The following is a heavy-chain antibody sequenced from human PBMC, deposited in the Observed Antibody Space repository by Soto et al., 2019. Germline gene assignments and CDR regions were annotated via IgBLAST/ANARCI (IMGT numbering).Heavy chain of an antibody. D-gene: IGHD5-18*01. J-gene: IGHJ5*02. CDR2: ISAYNGNT. CDR1: GYTFTSYG. V-gene: IGHV1-18*01. CDR3: ARDGRGTAKGCTAGDWFDP. Sequence: QVQLVQSGAEVKKPGASVKVSCKASGYTFTSYGISWVRQAPGQGLEWMGWISAYNGNTNYAQKLQGRVTMTTDTSTSTAYMERRSLRSDDTAVYYGARDGRGTAKGCTAGDWFDPWGQGTLVTVSS.